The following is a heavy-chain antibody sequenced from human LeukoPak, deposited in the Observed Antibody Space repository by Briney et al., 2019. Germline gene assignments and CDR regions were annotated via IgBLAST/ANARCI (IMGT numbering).Heavy chain of an antibody. D-gene: IGHD3-22*01. CDR1: GFTFSSYA. CDR3: ARDSDSSGPNWFDH. J-gene: IGHJ5*02. V-gene: IGHV3-30-3*01. Sequence: GGSLLLSCAASGFTFSSYAMHWVRQAPGKGLEGVAVISYDGSNKYYADSVKGRFTISRDNSKNTLYLQMNSLRAEDTAVYYCARDSDSSGPNWFDHWGQGTLVTVSS. CDR2: ISYDGSNK.